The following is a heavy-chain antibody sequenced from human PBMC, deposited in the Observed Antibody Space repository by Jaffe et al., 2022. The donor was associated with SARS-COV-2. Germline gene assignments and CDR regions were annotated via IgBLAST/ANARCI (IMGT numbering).Heavy chain of an antibody. Sequence: EVQLVESGGGVVQPGGSLRLSCAASGFTFDDYAMHWVRQAPGKGLEWVSLISGDGGSTYYADSVKGRFTISRDNSKNSLYLQMNSLRTEDTALYYCAKDSLAAALLDGMDVWGQGTTVTVSS. CDR2: ISGDGGST. CDR1: GFTFDDYA. D-gene: IGHD6-13*01. CDR3: AKDSLAAALLDGMDV. J-gene: IGHJ6*02. V-gene: IGHV3-43*02.